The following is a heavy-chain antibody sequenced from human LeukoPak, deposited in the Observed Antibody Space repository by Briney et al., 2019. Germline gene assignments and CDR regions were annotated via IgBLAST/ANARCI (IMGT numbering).Heavy chain of an antibody. V-gene: IGHV3-23*01. D-gene: IGHD1-26*01. CDR3: AKTRSYSGDY. CDR1: GFTFSSYA. CDR2: ISGSGGNT. J-gene: IGHJ4*02. Sequence: GGSLRLSCAASGFTFSSYAMSWIRQAPGKGLEWVSVISGSGGNTYYADSVKGRFTISRDNSKNTLYLQMNSLRAEDTAVYYCAKTRSYSGDYWGQGTLVTVSS.